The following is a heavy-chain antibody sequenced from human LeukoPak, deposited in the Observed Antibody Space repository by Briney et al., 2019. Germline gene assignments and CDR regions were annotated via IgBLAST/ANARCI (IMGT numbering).Heavy chain of an antibody. J-gene: IGHJ4*02. D-gene: IGHD3-9*01. V-gene: IGHV3-11*04. CDR1: GFPFSDCY. CDR2: ISSSGSTI. Sequence: GGPLTLPCAASGFPFSDCYMNWTPHAPRKGLEWISYISSSGSTIYYADSVKGRFTISRDNAKNTLFLQMNSLSAEDTAVYYCARDLDWILFDYWGQGTLVTVSS. CDR3: ARDLDWILFDY.